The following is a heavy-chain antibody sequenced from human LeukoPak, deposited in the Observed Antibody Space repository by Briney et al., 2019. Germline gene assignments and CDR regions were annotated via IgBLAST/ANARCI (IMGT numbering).Heavy chain of an antibody. D-gene: IGHD3-10*01. CDR1: GFTFSSYW. CDR3: AKQGSAKSYYFDY. CDR2: IKQDESEK. Sequence: PGGSLRLSCAASGFTFSSYWMSWVRRAPGKGLEWVANIKQDESEKYYVDSVKGRLTISRDNSKNTLYLQMNSLRAEDTAVYYCAKQGSAKSYYFDYWGQGTLVTVSS. V-gene: IGHV3-7*03. J-gene: IGHJ4*02.